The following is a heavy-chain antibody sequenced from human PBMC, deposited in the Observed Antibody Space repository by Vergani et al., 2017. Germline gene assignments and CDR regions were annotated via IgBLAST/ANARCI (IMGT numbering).Heavy chain of an antibody. J-gene: IGHJ4*02. D-gene: IGHD5-24*01. CDR1: GYTFTGYY. CDR2: INPNSGGT. Sequence: QVQLVQSGAEVKKPGASVKVSCKASGYTFTGYYMHWVRQAPGQGLEWMGWINPNSGGTNYAQKFQGRVTMTRDTSISTAYMELSRLRSDDTAVYYCVVRGDGYNRRTMGVANLTFDYWGQGTLVTVSS. CDR3: VVRGDGYNRRTMGVANLTFDY. V-gene: IGHV1-2*02.